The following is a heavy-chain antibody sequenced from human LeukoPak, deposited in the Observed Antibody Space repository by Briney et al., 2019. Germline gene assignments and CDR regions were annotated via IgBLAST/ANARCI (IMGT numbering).Heavy chain of an antibody. CDR2: ISGSGGSR. J-gene: IGHJ6*02. V-gene: IGHV3-23*01. D-gene: IGHD6-13*01. CDR3: AKVYSSSWSLNYYYYYGMDV. CDR1: GFTFSSYA. Sequence: GGSLRLSCAASGFTFSSYAMSWVRQAPGKGLEWVSAISGSGGSRYYADSVKGRFTISRDNSKNTLYLQMNSLRAEDTAVYYCAKVYSSSWSLNYYYYYGMDVWGQGTTVTVSS.